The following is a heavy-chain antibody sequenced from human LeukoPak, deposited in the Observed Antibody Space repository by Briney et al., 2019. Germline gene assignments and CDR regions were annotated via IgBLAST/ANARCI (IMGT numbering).Heavy chain of an antibody. J-gene: IGHJ6*03. CDR2: ISGSGGST. Sequence: GGSLRLSCAASGFTFSSYAMSWVRQAPGKGLEWVSAISGSGGSTYYADSVKGRFTISRDNSKNTLYLQMNSLRAEDTAVYCCAKVGSSSWYDYYYYMDVWGKGTTVTVSS. CDR3: AKVGSSSWYDYYYYMDV. CDR1: GFTFSSYA. D-gene: IGHD6-13*01. V-gene: IGHV3-23*01.